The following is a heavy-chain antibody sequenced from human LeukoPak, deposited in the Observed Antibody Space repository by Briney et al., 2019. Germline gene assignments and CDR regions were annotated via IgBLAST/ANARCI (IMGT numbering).Heavy chain of an antibody. J-gene: IGHJ3*02. CDR3: TRGENIAAPRAAFDI. D-gene: IGHD6-6*01. Sequence: PGGSLRLSCAASGFSFGDYPMSWVRQAPGKGLEWVGFIRSKAYGGTTEYAASVKGRFTISRDDSKSIAYLQMNSLRTEDTAVYYCTRGENIAAPRAAFDIWGQGTMVTVSS. V-gene: IGHV3-49*04. CDR2: IRSKAYGGTT. CDR1: GFSFGDYP.